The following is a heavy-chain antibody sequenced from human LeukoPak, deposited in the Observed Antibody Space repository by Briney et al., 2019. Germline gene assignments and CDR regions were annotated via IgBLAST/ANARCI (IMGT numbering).Heavy chain of an antibody. CDR1: GGTFSSYA. V-gene: IGHV1-2*02. Sequence: ASVKVSCKASGGTFSSYAISWVRQAPGQGLEWMGWINPNSGGTNYAQKFQGRVTMTRDTSISTAYMELSRLRSDDTAVYYCARDFGRLDYGDYVGGGYYYYGTDVWGQGTTVTVSS. J-gene: IGHJ6*02. CDR3: ARDFGRLDYGDYVGGGYYYYGTDV. D-gene: IGHD4-17*01. CDR2: INPNSGGT.